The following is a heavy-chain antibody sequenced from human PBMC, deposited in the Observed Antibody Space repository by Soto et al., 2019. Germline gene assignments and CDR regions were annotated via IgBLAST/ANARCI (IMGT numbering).Heavy chain of an antibody. V-gene: IGHV1-69*13. CDR1: GGTFSSYA. Sequence: SVKVSCKASGGTFSSYAISWVRQAPGQGLEWMGGIIPIFGTANYAQKFQGRVTITADESSSTAYMELSSLRSEDTAVYYCARGVGSANNYDYWGQGTLVTVSS. CDR2: IIPIFGTA. CDR3: ARGVGSANNYDY. J-gene: IGHJ4*02. D-gene: IGHD3-16*01.